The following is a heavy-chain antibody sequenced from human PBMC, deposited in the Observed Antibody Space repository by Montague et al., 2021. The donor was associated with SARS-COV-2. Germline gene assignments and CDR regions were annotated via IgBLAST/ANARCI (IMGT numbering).Heavy chain of an antibody. Sequence: SLRLSCAASGFTFSSYAMRWVRQAPGKGLEWVAVISYDGSNKYYADSVKGRFTISRDNSKNTLYLQMNSLRAEDTAVYYCARGYSGSYYSYFDYWGQGTLVTVSS. V-gene: IGHV3-30*04. CDR1: GFTFSSYA. D-gene: IGHD1-26*01. J-gene: IGHJ4*02. CDR3: ARGYSGSYYSYFDY. CDR2: ISYDGSNK.